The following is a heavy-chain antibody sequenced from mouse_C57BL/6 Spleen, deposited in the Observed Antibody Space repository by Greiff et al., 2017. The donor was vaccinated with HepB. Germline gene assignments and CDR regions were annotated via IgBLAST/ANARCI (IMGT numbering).Heavy chain of an antibody. D-gene: IGHD2-1*01. Sequence: VKLQQPGAELVRPGSSVKLSCKASGYTFTSYWMDWVKQRPGQGLEWIGNIYPSDSETHYNQKFKDKATLTVDKSSSTAYMQLSSLTSEDSAVYYCARDYGNYGAMDYWGQGTSVTVSS. V-gene: IGHV1-61*01. CDR3: ARDYGNYGAMDY. J-gene: IGHJ4*01. CDR1: GYTFTSYW. CDR2: IYPSDSET.